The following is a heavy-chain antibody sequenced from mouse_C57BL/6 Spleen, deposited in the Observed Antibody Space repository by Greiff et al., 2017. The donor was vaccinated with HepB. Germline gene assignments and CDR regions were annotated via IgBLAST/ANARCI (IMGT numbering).Heavy chain of an antibody. CDR1: GFTFSDYG. CDR2: ISSGSSTI. D-gene: IGHD2-3*01. Sequence: EVKVVESGGGLVKPGGSLKLSCAASGFTFSDYGMHWVRQAPEKGLEWVAYISSGSSTIYYADTVKGRFPISRDNAKNTLFLQMTSLRSEDTAMYYCARGDGYSSYYFDYWGQGTTLTVSS. CDR3: ARGDGYSSYYFDY. V-gene: IGHV5-17*01. J-gene: IGHJ2*01.